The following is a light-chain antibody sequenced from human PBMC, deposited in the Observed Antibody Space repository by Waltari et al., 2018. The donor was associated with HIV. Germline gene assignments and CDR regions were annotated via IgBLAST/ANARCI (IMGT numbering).Light chain of an antibody. Sequence: QSALTQPPSASGSLGQSVTISCTGSSSDIGAYDFVSWFQQHPHRAPKLLLYEVTRRPSTCSSLFSGSRSGNTAFLTVAGLQPDDEATYFCSSYGDSLRVLFGGGTNVTVL. J-gene: IGLJ3*02. CDR2: EVT. V-gene: IGLV2-8*01. CDR1: SSDIGAYDF. CDR3: SSYGDSLRVL.